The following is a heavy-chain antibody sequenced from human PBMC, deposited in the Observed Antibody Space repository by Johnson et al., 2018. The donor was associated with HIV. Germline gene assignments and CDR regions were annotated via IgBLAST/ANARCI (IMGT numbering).Heavy chain of an antibody. V-gene: IGHV3-7*01. Sequence: EVQLVESGGGLVQTGGSLRLSCAASGFTFSSFWMNWVRQAPGKGLEWLANVNQYGSENYYLDSVRGRFTISIDNAKNSLYLQMYSLSAEDTAVYYCVRYNWIDGQHAFDLWGQGTMVTVSS. D-gene: IGHD1-20*01. CDR2: VNQYGSEN. CDR1: GFTFSSFW. CDR3: VRYNWIDGQHAFDL. J-gene: IGHJ3*01.